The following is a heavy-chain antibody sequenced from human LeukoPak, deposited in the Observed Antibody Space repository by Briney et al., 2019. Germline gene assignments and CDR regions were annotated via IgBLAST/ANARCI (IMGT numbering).Heavy chain of an antibody. CDR2: RSYDGSNK. CDR3: ARDRGIQLWLDTFDY. Sequence: GGSLRLSCAASGFTFSSYAMHWVRQAPGKGLEWVAVRSYDGSNKYYADSVKGRFTISRDNSKNTLYLQMNSLRAEDTAVYYCARDRGIQLWLDTFDYWGQGTLVTVSS. D-gene: IGHD5-18*01. J-gene: IGHJ4*02. CDR1: GFTFSSYA. V-gene: IGHV3-30-3*01.